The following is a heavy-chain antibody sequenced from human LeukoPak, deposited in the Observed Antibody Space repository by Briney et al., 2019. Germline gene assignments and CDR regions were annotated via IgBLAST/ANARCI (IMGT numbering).Heavy chain of an antibody. D-gene: IGHD4-11*01. CDR2: INPNTAGT. V-gene: IGHV1-2*02. Sequence: ASVKVSCKASGYTFTGYYFHWVRQAPGQGLEWMGWINPNTAGTNYAQKFLGGVTLTWDTSISTAYMELNKLTSDDTAVYYCATSAGDYRAGHYYYMGVWGKGTSVTVSS. J-gene: IGHJ6*03. CDR3: ATSAGDYRAGHYYYMGV. CDR1: GYTFTGYY.